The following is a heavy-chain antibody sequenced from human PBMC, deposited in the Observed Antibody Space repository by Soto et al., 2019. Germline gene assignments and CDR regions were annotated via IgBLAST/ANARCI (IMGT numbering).Heavy chain of an antibody. CDR1: GYSFTNYW. V-gene: IGHV5-51*01. D-gene: IGHD3-22*01. CDR3: ARGKYYASSAYYWLFDY. J-gene: IGHJ4*02. Sequence: GESLKISCKGSGYSFTNYWIGWVRQMPGQGLEWMGIIYPGDSDTRYSPSFQGQVTMSADKSISTAYLQWSSLKASDTAMYYCARGKYYASSAYYWLFDYWAQGTLVTVSS. CDR2: IYPGDSDT.